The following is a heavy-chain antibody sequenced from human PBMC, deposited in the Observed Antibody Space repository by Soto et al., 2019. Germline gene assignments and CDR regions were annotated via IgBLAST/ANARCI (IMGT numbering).Heavy chain of an antibody. CDR2: IYYSGST. CDR3: ATPNRSVHAFDI. CDR1: GGSISSSSYY. Sequence: SETLSLTCTVSGGSISSSSYYWGWIRQPPGKGLEWIGSIYYSGSTYYNPSLKSRVTISVDTSKNQFSLKLSSVTAADTAVYYCATPNRSVHAFDIWGQGTMVTVSS. V-gene: IGHV4-39*01. J-gene: IGHJ3*02.